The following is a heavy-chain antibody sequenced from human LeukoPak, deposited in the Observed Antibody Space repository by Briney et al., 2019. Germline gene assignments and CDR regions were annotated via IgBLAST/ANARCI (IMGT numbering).Heavy chain of an antibody. Sequence: PGGSLRLSXAASGFTFSSYAMSWVCQAPGKGMEWVSAISGSRGNTYYADSVKGRFTISRDNSKNTLYLQMNSLRAEDTAIYYCAKGNYGYYFDYWGQGTLVTVSS. CDR1: GFTFSSYA. CDR3: AKGNYGYYFDY. J-gene: IGHJ4*02. V-gene: IGHV3-23*01. D-gene: IGHD4-17*01. CDR2: ISGSRGNT.